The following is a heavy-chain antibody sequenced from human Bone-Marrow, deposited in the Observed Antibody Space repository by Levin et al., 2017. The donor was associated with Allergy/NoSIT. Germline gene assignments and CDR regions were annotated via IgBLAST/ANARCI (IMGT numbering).Heavy chain of an antibody. CDR2: IWYDGSNK. CDR3: ARDRAPRALGVPGDD. D-gene: IGHD3-3*01. J-gene: IGHJ4*02. CDR1: GFTFSSYG. Sequence: AGGSLRLSCAASGFTFSSYGMHWVRQAPGKGLEWVAVIWYDGSNKYYADSVKGRFTISRDNSKNTLYLQMNSLRAEDTAVYYCARDRAPRALGVPGDDWGQGTLVTVSS. V-gene: IGHV3-33*01.